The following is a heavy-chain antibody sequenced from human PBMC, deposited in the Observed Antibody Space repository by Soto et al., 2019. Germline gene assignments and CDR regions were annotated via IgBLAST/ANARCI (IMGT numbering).Heavy chain of an antibody. CDR1: GGTFSSYA. CDR3: ASGPLSYYYDSSDYWSYFDY. Sequence: SVKVSCKASGGTFSSYAISWVRQAPGQGLEWMGGIIPIFGTANYAQKFQGRVTITADKSTSTAYMELSSLRSEDTAVYYCASGPLSYYYDSSDYWSYFDYWG. CDR2: IIPIFGTA. V-gene: IGHV1-69*06. J-gene: IGHJ4*01. D-gene: IGHD3-22*01.